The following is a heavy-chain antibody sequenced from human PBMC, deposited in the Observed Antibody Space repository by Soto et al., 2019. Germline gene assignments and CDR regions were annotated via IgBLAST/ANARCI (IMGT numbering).Heavy chain of an antibody. J-gene: IGHJ4*02. Sequence: PGGSLRLSCAASGFTFSSYGMHWVRQAPGKGLEWVAVIWYDGSNKYYADSVKGRFTISRDNSKNTLYLQMNSLRAEDTAVYYCARDVIAARLDYWGQGTLVTVSS. V-gene: IGHV3-33*01. D-gene: IGHD6-6*01. CDR1: GFTFSSYG. CDR2: IWYDGSNK. CDR3: ARDVIAARLDY.